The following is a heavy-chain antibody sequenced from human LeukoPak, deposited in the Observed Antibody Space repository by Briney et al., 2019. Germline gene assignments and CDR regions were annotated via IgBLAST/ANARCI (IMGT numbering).Heavy chain of an antibody. D-gene: IGHD2-2*01. CDR1: GFTFSSYS. CDR2: ISSSSSYI. Sequence: GSLRLSCAASGFTFSSYSMDWVRKAQGKGLEWVSSISSSSSYIYYADSVKGRFTISRDNAKNSLYLQMNSLRAEDTAVYYCARVGRGVVPAGGDYWGQGTLVTVSS. CDR3: ARVGRGVVPAGGDY. V-gene: IGHV3-21*01. J-gene: IGHJ4*02.